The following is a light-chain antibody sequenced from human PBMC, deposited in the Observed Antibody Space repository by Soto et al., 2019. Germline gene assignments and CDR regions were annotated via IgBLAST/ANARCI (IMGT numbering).Light chain of an antibody. CDR3: AAWDASLNAWV. V-gene: IGLV1-44*01. CDR2: SNN. Sequence: QSVLTQPPSASGTPGQRVTISCSGSSSNIGSNTVNWYQQLPGTAPKLLIYSNNQRPSGVPDRFSGSKSGTSASLAISGLQSEYEADYYCAAWDASLNAWVFGGGTKLTVL. J-gene: IGLJ3*02. CDR1: SSNIGSNT.